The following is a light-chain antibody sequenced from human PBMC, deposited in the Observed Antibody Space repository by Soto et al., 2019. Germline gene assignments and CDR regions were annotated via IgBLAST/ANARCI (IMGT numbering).Light chain of an antibody. CDR3: QQSYRTPPWT. V-gene: IGKV1-39*01. J-gene: IGKJ1*01. CDR2: AAS. Sequence: IQMTQSPSSMSASVGDRVPSTCRASESIVTYSNWYLKTPGKAPKLLSYAASNLQSGVPSRFSGSVSGTDFTLTISSLQPEDFATYFCQQSYRTPPWTFGQGTKVDIK. CDR1: ESIVTY.